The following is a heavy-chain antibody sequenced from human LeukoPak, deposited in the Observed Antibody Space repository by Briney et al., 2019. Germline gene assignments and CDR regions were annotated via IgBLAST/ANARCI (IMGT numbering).Heavy chain of an antibody. CDR1: GGSISSYY. Sequence: SETLSLTCTASGGSISSYYWSWIRQPPGKGLEWIGYIYYSGSTNYNPSLKCRVTISVDTSKNQFSLKLSSVTAADTAVYYCVRGYGSGSYSPYYCYGMDVWGQGTTVTVAS. CDR2: IYYSGST. CDR3: VRGYGSGSYSPYYCYGMDV. J-gene: IGHJ6*02. D-gene: IGHD3-10*01. V-gene: IGHV4-59*01.